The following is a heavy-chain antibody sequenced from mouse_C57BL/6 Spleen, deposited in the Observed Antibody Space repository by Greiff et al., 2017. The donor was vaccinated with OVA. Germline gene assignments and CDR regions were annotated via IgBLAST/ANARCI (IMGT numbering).Heavy chain of an antibody. V-gene: IGHV1-54*01. CDR2: INPGSGGT. CDR1: GYAFTNYL. D-gene: IGHD1-1*01. J-gene: IGHJ2*01. CDR3: ARGTTVVAYYFDY. Sequence: QVQLKESGAELVRPGTSVKVSCKASGYAFTNYLIEWVKQRPGQGLEWIGVINPGSGGTNYNEKFKGKATLTADKSSSTAYMQLSSLTSEDSAVYVCARGTTVVAYYFDYWGQGTTLTVSS.